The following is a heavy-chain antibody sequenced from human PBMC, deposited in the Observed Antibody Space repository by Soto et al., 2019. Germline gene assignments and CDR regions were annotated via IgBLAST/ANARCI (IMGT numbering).Heavy chain of an antibody. Sequence: EVQLVESGGGLVQPGGSLRLSCAASGFTFSSYWMSWVRQAPGKGLEWMANIKQDGSEKYYVDSVKGRFTISRDNAKNSLYLQMNSLRAEDTAVYYCARRAEDSSSWSYYYYYGMDVWGQGTTVTVSS. J-gene: IGHJ6*02. CDR2: IKQDGSEK. D-gene: IGHD6-13*01. V-gene: IGHV3-7*03. CDR3: ARRAEDSSSWSYYYYYGMDV. CDR1: GFTFSSYW.